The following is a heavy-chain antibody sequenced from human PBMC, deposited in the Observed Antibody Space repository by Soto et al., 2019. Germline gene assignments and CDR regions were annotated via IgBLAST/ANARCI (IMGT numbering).Heavy chain of an antibody. Sequence: PGGSLRLSCAASGFTFSSYAMHWVRQAPGKGLEWVAVISYDGSNKYYADSVKGRFTISRDNSKNTLYLQMNSLRAEDTAVYYCARDGQLWTYYYYGMDVWGQGTTVTVSS. CDR3: ARDGQLWTYYYYGMDV. V-gene: IGHV3-30-3*01. J-gene: IGHJ6*02. CDR2: ISYDGSNK. D-gene: IGHD5-18*01. CDR1: GFTFSSYA.